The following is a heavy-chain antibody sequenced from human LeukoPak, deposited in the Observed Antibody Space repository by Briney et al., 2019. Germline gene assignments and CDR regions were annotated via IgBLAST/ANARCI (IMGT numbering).Heavy chain of an antibody. CDR3: ARTTGTEEVATIRRHYYYGMDV. CDR2: IIPIIGTT. CDR1: GATFTSYA. D-gene: IGHD5-12*01. Sequence: ASVKVSCKASGATFTSYAIGWVRQAPGQGPEWMGGIIPIIGTTYYAQKSQSRVTLTADESTSTASLPLSSLTSEDTAVYYRARTTGTEEVATIRRHYYYGMDVWGQETTVTVSS. J-gene: IGHJ6*02. V-gene: IGHV1-69*13.